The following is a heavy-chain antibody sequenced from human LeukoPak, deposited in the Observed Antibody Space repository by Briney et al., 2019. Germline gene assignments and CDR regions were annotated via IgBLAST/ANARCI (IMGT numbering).Heavy chain of an antibody. CDR2: IYYSGST. CDR3: ARGEYQLLPLYFDY. D-gene: IGHD2-2*01. CDR1: GGSISSGGYY. J-gene: IGHJ4*02. Sequence: PSETLSLTCTVSGGSISSGGYYWSWIRQHPGKGLEWIGYIYYSGSTYYNPSLKSRVTISVDMSKNQFSLKLSSVTAADTAVYYCARGEYQLLPLYFDYWGQGTLVTVSS. V-gene: IGHV4-31*03.